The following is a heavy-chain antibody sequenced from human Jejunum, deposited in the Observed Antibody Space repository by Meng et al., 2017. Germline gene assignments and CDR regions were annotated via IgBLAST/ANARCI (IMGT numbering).Heavy chain of an antibody. D-gene: IGHD6-13*01. V-gene: IGHV3-23*01. CDR1: GLTLSSSA. CDR3: ARARSWYSYDAFDI. Sequence: GESLKISCAASGLTLSSSAMSWVRQAPGKGLEYVSAINSGGSTYYGDSVKGRFTISRDNSKNTLYLQMNSLRAEDTAVYYCARARSWYSYDAFDIWGQGTMVTVSS. J-gene: IGHJ3*02. CDR2: INSGGST.